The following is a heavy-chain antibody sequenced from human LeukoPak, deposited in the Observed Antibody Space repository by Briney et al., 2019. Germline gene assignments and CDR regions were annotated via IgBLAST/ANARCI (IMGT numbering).Heavy chain of an antibody. J-gene: IGHJ4*02. CDR3: ARIYYDSSGYADY. V-gene: IGHV2-70*11. CDR2: IDWDDDK. CDR1: GFSLSTSGMC. D-gene: IGHD3-22*01. Sequence: SGPALLQPPQTLTLTCTFSGFSLSTSGMCVSWIRQPPGKALEWLARIDWDDDKYYSTSLKTRLTISKDTSKNQVVLTMTNMDPVDTATYYCARIYYDSSGYADYWGQGTLVTVSS.